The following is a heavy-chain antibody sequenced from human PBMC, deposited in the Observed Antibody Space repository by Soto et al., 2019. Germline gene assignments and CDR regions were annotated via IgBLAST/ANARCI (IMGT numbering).Heavy chain of an antibody. D-gene: IGHD3-10*01. V-gene: IGHV3-21*01. CDR2: ISSGSSYI. J-gene: IGHJ5*01. CDR1: GFTFSTYT. CDR3: ARDILSGGAYPDS. Sequence: GSLRLSCAASGFTFSTYTMNWVRQAPGKGLEWISSISSGSSYIYYAGSVKGRFTISRDNAKNSLFLQMNSLRADDTAVYYCARDILSGGAYPDSWGQGTKVTVSS.